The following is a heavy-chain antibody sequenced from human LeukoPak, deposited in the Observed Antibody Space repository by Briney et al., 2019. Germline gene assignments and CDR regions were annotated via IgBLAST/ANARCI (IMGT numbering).Heavy chain of an antibody. CDR3: AIWTETSGYFDF. V-gene: IGHV1-69*13. Sequence: ASVKVSCKASGGTFSSYAISWVRQAPGQGLEWMGGIIPIFGTANYAQKFQGRVTITADESTSTAYMELSSLRSEDTAVYYCAIWTETSGYFDFWGQGTLVTVSS. CDR2: IIPIFGTA. CDR1: GGTFSSYA. J-gene: IGHJ4*02. D-gene: IGHD4-11*01.